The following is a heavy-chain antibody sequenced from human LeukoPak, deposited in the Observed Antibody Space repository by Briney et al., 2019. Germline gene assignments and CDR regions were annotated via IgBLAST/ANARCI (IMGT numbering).Heavy chain of an antibody. Sequence: PGGSLRLSCAASGFTFSSYAMSWVRQAPGKGLEWVANIKQDGSEKYYVDSVKGRFTISRDNAKNSLYLQMNSLRAEDTAVYYCARDLKRYSGSYFVWGQGTLVTVSS. CDR3: ARDLKRYSGSYFV. J-gene: IGHJ4*02. CDR2: IKQDGSEK. V-gene: IGHV3-7*01. D-gene: IGHD1-26*01. CDR1: GFTFSSYA.